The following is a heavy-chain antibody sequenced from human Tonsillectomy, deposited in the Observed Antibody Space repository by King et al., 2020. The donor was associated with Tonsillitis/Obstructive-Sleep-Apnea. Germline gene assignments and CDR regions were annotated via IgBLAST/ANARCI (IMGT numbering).Heavy chain of an antibody. Sequence: QLQESGPGLVKPSETLSLSCTVSGGAISRSSHYWGWIRQPPGKGLEWIGTRYYSGSTSYNPSPKSRITISVDTSKNQFSLEVSSVSASETAGYYCARLLYGSSWSHGYYYMDVWGKGTTVTVSS. J-gene: IGHJ6*03. CDR2: RYYSGST. D-gene: IGHD6-13*01. CDR1: GGAISRSSHY. V-gene: IGHV4-39*01. CDR3: ARLLYGSSWSHGYYYMDV.